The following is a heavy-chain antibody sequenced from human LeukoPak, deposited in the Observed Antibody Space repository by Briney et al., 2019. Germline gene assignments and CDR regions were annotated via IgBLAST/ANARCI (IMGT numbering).Heavy chain of an antibody. J-gene: IGHJ4*02. CDR2: ISYDGSNK. D-gene: IGHD3-22*01. Sequence: GGSLRLSCAASGFTFSSYGMHWVRQAPGKGLEWVAVISYDGSNKYYADSVKGRFTISRDNSKNTLYLQMNSLRAEDTAAYYCAKDSTPSYYYDSSGYHFDYWGQGTLVTVSS. CDR3: AKDSTPSYYYDSSGYHFDY. V-gene: IGHV3-30*18. CDR1: GFTFSSYG.